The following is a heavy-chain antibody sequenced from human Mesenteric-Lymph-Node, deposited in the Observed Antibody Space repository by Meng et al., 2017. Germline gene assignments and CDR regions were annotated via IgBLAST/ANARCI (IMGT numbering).Heavy chain of an antibody. Sequence: ASVKVSCKASGYTFTSYAMHWVRQAPGQRLEWMGWSNAGNGNTKYSQEFQGRVTITRDTSASTAYMELSSLRSEDTAVYYCARDSGSRYHGIDYWGQGTLVTVSS. CDR1: GYTFTSYA. CDR3: ARDSGSRYHGIDY. V-gene: IGHV1-3*02. CDR2: SNAGNGNT. D-gene: IGHD1-26*01. J-gene: IGHJ4*02.